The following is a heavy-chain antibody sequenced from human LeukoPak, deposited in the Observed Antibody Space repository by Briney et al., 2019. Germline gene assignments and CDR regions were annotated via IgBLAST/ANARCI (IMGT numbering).Heavy chain of an antibody. Sequence: GGSLRLSCAASGFTFSSYGVNWVRQAPGKGLEWVSWSSSSGSSIYYADSVKGRFTISRDNAKNSLYLQMNSLRAEDTAVYYCARDTWPDYGDRLGYYDGMDVWGQGTTVNVSS. CDR2: SSSSGSSI. V-gene: IGHV3-21*01. CDR3: ARDTWPDYGDRLGYYDGMDV. J-gene: IGHJ6*02. D-gene: IGHD4-17*01. CDR1: GFTFSSYG.